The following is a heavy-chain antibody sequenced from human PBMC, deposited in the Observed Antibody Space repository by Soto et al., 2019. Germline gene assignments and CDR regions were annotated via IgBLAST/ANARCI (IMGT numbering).Heavy chain of an antibody. J-gene: IGHJ6*01. V-gene: IGHV4-34*01. CDR1: GGSFSGYY. CDR3: ARGVAVAGTYCYGMDV. D-gene: IGHD6-19*01. CDR2: INHSGST. Sequence: SETLSLTCAVYGGSFSGYYWSWIRQPPGKGLEWIGEINHSGSTNYNPSLKSRVTISVDTSKNQFSLKLSSVTAADTAVYYCARGVAVAGTYCYGMDVWGQGTTVTGSS.